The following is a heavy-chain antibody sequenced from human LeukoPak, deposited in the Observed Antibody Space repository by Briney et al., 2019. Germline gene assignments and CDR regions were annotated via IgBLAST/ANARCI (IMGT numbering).Heavy chain of an antibody. V-gene: IGHV4-34*01. D-gene: IGHD4-17*01. J-gene: IGHJ3*02. CDR2: INHSGST. Sequence: SETLSLTCAVYGGSFSGYYWSWIRQPPGKGLEWIGEINHSGSTNYNPSLKSRVTISVDTSKNQFSLKLSSVTAADTAVYYCASYGDYEGNDAFDIWGQGTMVTVSS. CDR3: ASYGDYEGNDAFDI. CDR1: GGSFSGYY.